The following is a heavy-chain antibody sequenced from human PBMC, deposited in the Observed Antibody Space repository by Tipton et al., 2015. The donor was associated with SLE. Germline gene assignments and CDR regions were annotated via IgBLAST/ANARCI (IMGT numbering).Heavy chain of an antibody. CDR3: AGAVGTAAGLRAD. Sequence: LRLSCAVYGGSFSGHYWSWIRQPPGKGLEWIGEINQSGRTNYNPSLKSRLIMSVDASKNQFSLKLGSVTAADAAIYYCAGAVGTAAGLRADWGQGTLVTVSS. J-gene: IGHJ4*02. V-gene: IGHV4-34*01. D-gene: IGHD6-13*01. CDR2: INQSGRT. CDR1: GGSFSGHY.